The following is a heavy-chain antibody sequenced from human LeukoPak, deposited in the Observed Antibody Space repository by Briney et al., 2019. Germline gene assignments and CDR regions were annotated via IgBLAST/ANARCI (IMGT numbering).Heavy chain of an antibody. Sequence: SETLSLTCAVSGGSISSSNWWSWVRQPPGKGLEWIGEIYHSGSTNFNPSLKSRATISLDKSKNQFSLKLSSVTAADTAVYYCARHAGYCSGGSCYAEYFQHWGQGTLVTVSS. J-gene: IGHJ1*01. CDR3: ARHAGYCSGGSCYAEYFQH. D-gene: IGHD2-15*01. CDR2: IYHSGST. V-gene: IGHV4-4*02. CDR1: GGSISSSNW.